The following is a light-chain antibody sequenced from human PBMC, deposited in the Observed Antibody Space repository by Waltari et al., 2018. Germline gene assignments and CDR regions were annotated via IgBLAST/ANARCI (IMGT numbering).Light chain of an antibody. CDR3: VSHGGANNFWV. CDR1: SSHVGAYDH. V-gene: IGLV2-8*01. CDR2: EVN. J-gene: IGLJ3*02. Sequence: QSALTQPPSASGSPGQSVTISCTGTSSHVGAYDHVHWYQQHPHKAPKLLIYEVNRRPSGVPDRFSGSKSGNTASLTVSGLQADDEAHYYCVSHGGANNFWVFGGGTMLTVL.